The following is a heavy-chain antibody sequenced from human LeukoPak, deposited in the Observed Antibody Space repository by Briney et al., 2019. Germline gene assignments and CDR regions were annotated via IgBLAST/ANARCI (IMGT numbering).Heavy chain of an antibody. V-gene: IGHV4-39*07. CDR3: ASEPATTDGGDAFDI. Sequence: PSEALSLTCTVSGGSISSISYYWGWIRQPPGKGLEWIGSIYYSGSTYYNPSLKSRVTISVDTSKNQFSLKLSSVTAADTAVYYCASEPATTDGGDAFDIWGQGTMVTVSS. D-gene: IGHD1-26*01. J-gene: IGHJ3*02. CDR1: GGSISSISYY. CDR2: IYYSGST.